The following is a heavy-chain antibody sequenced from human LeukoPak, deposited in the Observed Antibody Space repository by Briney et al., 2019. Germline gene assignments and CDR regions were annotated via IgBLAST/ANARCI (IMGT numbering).Heavy chain of an antibody. CDR3: AKASLDAPMAFLFDF. V-gene: IGHV3-30*18. D-gene: IGHD5-18*01. J-gene: IGHJ4*02. CDR1: GFTFSTYA. Sequence: GRSLRLSCAASGFTFSTYAMHWVRQAPGKGLEWVAIIPNDGSDEDYVDSVKGRFTISRDNSKSTLYLQMNSLRGEDTAVYFCAKASLDAPMAFLFDFWGQGSLVIVSS. CDR2: IPNDGSDE.